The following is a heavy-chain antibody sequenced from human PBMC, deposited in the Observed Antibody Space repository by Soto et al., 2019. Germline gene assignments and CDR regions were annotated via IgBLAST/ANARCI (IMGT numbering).Heavy chain of an antibody. CDR2: IYPGDSDT. CDR3: ARHVRDGSYFFDY. CDR1: GYSFTSYW. D-gene: IGHD1-26*01. J-gene: IGHJ4*02. Sequence: PVESLKISGKGSGYSFTSYWICWLLQMPVKGLEWMGIIYPGDSDTRYSPSFQGQVTISADKSISTAYLQWSSLKASDTAMYYCARHVRDGSYFFDYWGQGTLVTVSS. V-gene: IGHV5-51*01.